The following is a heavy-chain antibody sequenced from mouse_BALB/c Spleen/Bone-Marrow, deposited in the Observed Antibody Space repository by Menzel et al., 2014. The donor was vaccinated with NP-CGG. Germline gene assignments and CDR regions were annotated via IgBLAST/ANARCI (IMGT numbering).Heavy chain of an antibody. Sequence: VQLQQSGAELVKPGASVKLSCTASGFNIKDTYMHWVKQRPEQGLEWIGRIDPANGITKYDPKFQGKATITADTSSNTAYLQLSSLTSEDTAFCYCGAYCYGRSRFAYWGQGTLVTVSA. CDR1: GFNIKDTY. CDR3: GAYCYGRSRFAY. J-gene: IGHJ3*01. V-gene: IGHV14-3*02. D-gene: IGHD1-1*01. CDR2: IDPANGIT.